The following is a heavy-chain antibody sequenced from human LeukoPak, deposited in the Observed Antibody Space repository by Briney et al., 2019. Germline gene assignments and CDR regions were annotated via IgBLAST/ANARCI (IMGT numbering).Heavy chain of an antibody. CDR2: IIPIFGTA. J-gene: IGHJ4*02. CDR1: GRTVSSYA. Sequence: SVKVSCKASGRTVSSYAICRVRQAPGQGLEWMGGIIPIFGTANYAQKFQGRVTITADESTSTAYMELSSLRSEDTAVYYCARLAGPFDYWGQGTLVTVSS. D-gene: IGHD6-19*01. V-gene: IGHV1-69*13. CDR3: ARLAGPFDY.